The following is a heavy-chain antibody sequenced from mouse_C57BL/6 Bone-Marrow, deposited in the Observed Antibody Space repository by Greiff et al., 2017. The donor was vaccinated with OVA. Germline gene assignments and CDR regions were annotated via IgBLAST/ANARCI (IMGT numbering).Heavy chain of an antibody. CDR1: GFTFSSYA. D-gene: IGHD1-1*01. CDR2: ISDGGSYT. V-gene: IGHV5-4*03. CDR3: ARPAYYYGSSYFDY. J-gene: IGHJ2*01. Sequence: EVKLMESGGGLVKPGGSLKLSCAASGFTFSSYAMSWVRQTPEKRLEWVATISDGGSYTYYPDNVKGRFTISRDNAKNNLYLQMSHLKSEDTAMYYCARPAYYYGSSYFDYWGQGTTLTVSS.